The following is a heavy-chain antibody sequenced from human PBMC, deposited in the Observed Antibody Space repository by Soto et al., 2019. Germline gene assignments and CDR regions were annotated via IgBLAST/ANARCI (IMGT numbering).Heavy chain of an antibody. J-gene: IGHJ6*02. Sequence: QGQLVQSGPEVKKSGASVKVSCKASGYTFSRYGISWVRQAPGQRLEWMGWISGYNGDTKYAQKVQGRVTMTIDTSPYTASMELRSLTSDDTAIYYCAKNGQPPYYYYGMDVWGQGTTVTVSS. CDR2: ISGYNGDT. D-gene: IGHD2-8*01. CDR1: GYTFSRYG. CDR3: AKNGQPPYYYYGMDV. V-gene: IGHV1-18*01.